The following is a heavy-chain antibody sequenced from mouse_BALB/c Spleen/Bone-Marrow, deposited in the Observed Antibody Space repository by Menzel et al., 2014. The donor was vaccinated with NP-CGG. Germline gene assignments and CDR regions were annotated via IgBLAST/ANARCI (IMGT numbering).Heavy chain of an antibody. CDR2: IDPANGNT. V-gene: IGHV14-3*02. CDR1: GFNIKDTY. CDR3: ARLDLFVY. J-gene: IGHJ3*01. Sequence: EVQLQQSGAELVKPGASVKLSCTASGFNIKDTYMHWVKQRPEQGLEWIGWIDPANGNTKYDPKFQGKATITADTSSNTAYLQLSSLTSEDTAVYYCARLDLFVYWGQGTLVTVSA.